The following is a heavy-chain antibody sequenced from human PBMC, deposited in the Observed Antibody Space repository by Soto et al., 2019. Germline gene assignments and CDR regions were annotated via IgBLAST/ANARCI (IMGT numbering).Heavy chain of an antibody. V-gene: IGHV4-59*02. J-gene: IGHJ4*02. CDR2: LYYSGST. D-gene: IGHD6-19*01. CDR1: GGSVSSFF. Sequence: QVQLQESGPGVVKPSETLSLTCSVSGGSVSSFFWSWIRQPPGKGLEWIGYLYYSGSTHYSPSLKSRVTISVDTSKNQFSLKLNSVTAADTDVYYCARVRHGWTFFDYWSQGTLVTVTS. CDR3: ARVRHGWTFFDY.